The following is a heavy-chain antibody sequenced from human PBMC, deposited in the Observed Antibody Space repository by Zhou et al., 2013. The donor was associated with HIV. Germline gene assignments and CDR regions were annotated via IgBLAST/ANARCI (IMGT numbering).Heavy chain of an antibody. J-gene: IGHJ6*02. CDR1: GGTFSTYA. CDR3: ARGKGDYGSSSWYYGMDV. V-gene: IGHV1-69*12. D-gene: IGHD6-6*01. Sequence: QVQLVQSGAEVKKPGSSVKVSCKASGGTFSTYAFSWVRQAPGQGLEWMGGIIPFFGTANYAQKFQGRVAITAAESTRTAYLELSGLRSEDTAVYYCARGKGDYGSSSWYYGMDVWGQGTTVTVSS. CDR2: IIPFFGTA.